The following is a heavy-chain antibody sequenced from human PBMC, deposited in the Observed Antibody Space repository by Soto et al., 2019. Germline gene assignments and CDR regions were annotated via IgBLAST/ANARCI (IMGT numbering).Heavy chain of an antibody. J-gene: IGHJ4*02. Sequence: EVQLVESGGGLVQPGRSLRLSCAASGFTFDDYAMHWVRQAPGKGLEWVSGISWNSGSIGYADSVKGRFTISRDNAKNSLYLQMNSLRAEDTALYYCAKDAVVAVTLGYFDYWGQGTLVTVSS. CDR2: ISWNSGSI. D-gene: IGHD2-15*01. CDR1: GFTFDDYA. V-gene: IGHV3-9*01. CDR3: AKDAVVAVTLGYFDY.